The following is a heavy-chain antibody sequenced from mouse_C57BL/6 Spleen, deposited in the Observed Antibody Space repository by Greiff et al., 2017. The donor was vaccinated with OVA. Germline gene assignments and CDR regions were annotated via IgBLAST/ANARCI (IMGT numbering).Heavy chain of an antibody. CDR1: GFSLTSYA. V-gene: IGHV2-9-1*01. J-gene: IGHJ4*01. Sequence: VKLVESGPGLVAPSQSLSITCTVSGFSLTSYAISWVRQPPGKGLEWLGVIWTGGGTNYNSALKSRLSISKDNSKSQVFLKMNSLQTDDTARYYCARNDYGSFYAMDYWGQGTSVTVSS. CDR3: ARNDYGSFYAMDY. CDR2: IWTGGGT. D-gene: IGHD1-1*01.